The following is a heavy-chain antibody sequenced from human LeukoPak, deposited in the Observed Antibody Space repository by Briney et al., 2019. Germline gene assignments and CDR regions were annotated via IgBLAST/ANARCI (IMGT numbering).Heavy chain of an antibody. CDR3: TGGHPGVVRGTNWFDP. CDR2: IYHSGST. J-gene: IGHJ5*02. D-gene: IGHD3-10*01. CDR1: GFSISNGYY. V-gene: IGHV4-38-2*02. Sequence: SETLSLTCTVSGFSISNGYYWGWIRQPPGKGLEWIGSIYHSGSTYYNPSLKSRVTISVDTSKNQFSLKLSSVTAADTAVYYCTGGHPGVVRGTNWFDPWGQGTLVTVSS.